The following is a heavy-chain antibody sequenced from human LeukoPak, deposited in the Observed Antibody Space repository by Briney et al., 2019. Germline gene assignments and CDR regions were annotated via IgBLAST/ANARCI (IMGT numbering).Heavy chain of an antibody. Sequence: SVKVSXKASGGTFSSYTISWVRQAPGQGLEWMGRIIPILGIANYAQKFQGRVTITADKSTSTAYMELSSLRSEDTAVYYCARARYCSSTSCYTFDYWGQGTLVTVSS. J-gene: IGHJ4*02. CDR2: IIPILGIA. CDR3: ARARYCSSTSCYTFDY. CDR1: GGTFSSYT. D-gene: IGHD2-2*02. V-gene: IGHV1-69*02.